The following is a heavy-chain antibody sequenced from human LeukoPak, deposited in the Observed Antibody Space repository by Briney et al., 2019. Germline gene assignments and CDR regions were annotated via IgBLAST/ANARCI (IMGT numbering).Heavy chain of an antibody. CDR3: ARHIGGGIEDMDV. CDR1: GGSIGTYY. D-gene: IGHD3-16*02. J-gene: IGHJ6*03. V-gene: IGHV4-59*08. CDR2: IYVTGT. Sequence: SETLSLTCTVSGGSIGTYYWSWVRQSPGTGLEWIGYIYVTGTMYNPYLQSRVTISVDRSRNQFFLKMTSVTAEDTAVYYCARHIGGGIEDMDVWGRGTKVTVSS.